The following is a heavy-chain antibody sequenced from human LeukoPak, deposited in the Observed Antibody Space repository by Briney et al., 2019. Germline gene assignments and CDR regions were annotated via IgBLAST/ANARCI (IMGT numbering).Heavy chain of an antibody. CDR2: INHSGST. CDR3: ARGQVGDY. D-gene: IGHD1-26*01. J-gene: IGHJ4*02. V-gene: IGHV4-34*01. CDR1: GGSFSGYY. Sequence: SETLSLTCAVYGGSFSGYYWSWIRQPPGKGLEWIGEINHSGSTNYNPSLKSRVTISVDTSKNQFSLKLSSGTAADTAVYYCARGQVGDYWGQGTLVTVSS.